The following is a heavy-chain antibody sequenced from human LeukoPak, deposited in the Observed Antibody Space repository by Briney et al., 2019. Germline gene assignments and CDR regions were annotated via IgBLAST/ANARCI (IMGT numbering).Heavy chain of an antibody. V-gene: IGHV4-39*07. CDR2: IYYSGST. J-gene: IGHJ3*02. Sequence: SETLSLTCTVSGGSISSSSYYWGWIRQPPGKGLEWIGSIYYSGSTYYNPSLKSRVTISVDTPKNQFSLKLSSVTAADTAVYYCARGYCSSTSCYTDPDAFDIWGQGTMVTVSS. D-gene: IGHD2-2*02. CDR1: GGSISSSSYY. CDR3: ARGYCSSTSCYTDPDAFDI.